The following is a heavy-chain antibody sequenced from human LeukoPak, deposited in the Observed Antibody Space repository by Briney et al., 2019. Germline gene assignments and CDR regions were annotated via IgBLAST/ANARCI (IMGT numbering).Heavy chain of an antibody. D-gene: IGHD3-9*01. J-gene: IGHJ5*02. CDR1: GYTFTSYD. CDR2: MNPNSGNT. CDR3: ARGKRATILRYFDWLSKYNWFDP. V-gene: IGHV1-8*01. Sequence: ASVKVSCKASGYTFTSYDINWVRQATGQGLEWMGWMNPNSGNTGYAQKFQGRVTMTRNTSISTAYMELSSLRSEDTAVYYCARGKRATILRYFDWLSKYNWFDPWGQGTLVTVSS.